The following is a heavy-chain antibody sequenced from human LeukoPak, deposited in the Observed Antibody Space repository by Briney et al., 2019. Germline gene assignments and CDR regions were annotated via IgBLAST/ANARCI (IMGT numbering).Heavy chain of an antibody. CDR1: GGSMSSYY. CDR2: IYYSGST. D-gene: IGHD5-12*01. Sequence: PSETLSLTCTVSGGSMSSYYWSWIRQPPGKGLEWIGYIYYSGSTNYNPSLKSRVTISVDTSKNQFSLKLSSVTAADTAVYYCARDDGRQLPAYSGYDFPYGMDVWGQGTTVTVSS. J-gene: IGHJ6*02. V-gene: IGHV4-59*01. CDR3: ARDDGRQLPAYSGYDFPYGMDV.